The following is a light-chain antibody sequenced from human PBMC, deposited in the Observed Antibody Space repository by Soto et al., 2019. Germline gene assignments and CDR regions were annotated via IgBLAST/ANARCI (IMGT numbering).Light chain of an antibody. CDR3: QQHNNWPPWT. Sequence: EIVMTQSPATLSLSPGERATLSCRASQSVGSNLAWYQQKPGHAPRLLIYCASTRATGIPARFSGSGSGTEFTLTISSLQSEDFAIYYCQQHNNWPPWTFGQGTKVEIK. CDR1: QSVGSN. J-gene: IGKJ1*01. CDR2: CAS. V-gene: IGKV3-15*01.